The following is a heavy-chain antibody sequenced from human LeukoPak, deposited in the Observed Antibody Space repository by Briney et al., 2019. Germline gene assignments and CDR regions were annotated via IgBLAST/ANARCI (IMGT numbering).Heavy chain of an antibody. D-gene: IGHD3-16*01. CDR2: IYHSGST. J-gene: IGHJ4*02. Sequence: PSETLSLTCTVSGYSISSGYYWGWIRQPPGKGLEWIGSIYHSGSTYYNPSLKSRVTISIDTSKNQFSPKLISLTAPDTAMYYCAESNYDFFVYWGQGILVTVSS. CDR1: GYSISSGYY. V-gene: IGHV4-38-2*02. CDR3: AESNYDFFVY.